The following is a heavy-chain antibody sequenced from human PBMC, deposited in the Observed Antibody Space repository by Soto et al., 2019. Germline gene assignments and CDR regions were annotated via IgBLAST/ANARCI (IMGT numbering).Heavy chain of an antibody. CDR2: ISGSGGST. Sequence: GGSLRLSCAASGFTFSSYAMSWVRPAPGKGLEWVSAISGSGGSTYYADSVKGRFTISRDNSKKTLYLQMNSLRPEDTALYYCAKDEYYYSRSGYYIFDSWGQGTLVTVSS. J-gene: IGHJ4*02. V-gene: IGHV3-23*01. CDR1: GFTFSSYA. CDR3: AKDEYYYSRSGYYIFDS. D-gene: IGHD3-22*01.